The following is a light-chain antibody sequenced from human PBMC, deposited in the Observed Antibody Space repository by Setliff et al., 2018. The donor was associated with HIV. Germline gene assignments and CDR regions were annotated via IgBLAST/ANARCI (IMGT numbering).Light chain of an antibody. V-gene: IGLV1-40*01. CDR3: QSYDSSLSGWV. J-gene: IGLJ3*02. Sequence: QSVLTQPPSVSGAPGQRVTISCTGSSSNIGAFYDVHWYQHLPGTAPKLLIYGNSNRPSGVPDRFFGSKSGTSASLAITGLQAEDEADYYCQSYDSSLSGWVFGGGTK. CDR2: GNS. CDR1: SSNIGAFYD.